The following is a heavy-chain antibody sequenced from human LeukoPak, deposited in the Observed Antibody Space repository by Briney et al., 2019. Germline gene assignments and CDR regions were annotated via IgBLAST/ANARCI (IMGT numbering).Heavy chain of an antibody. Sequence: SETLSLTCAVSGGSISGGGYSWSWIRQPPGKGLEWIGYIDHSGSTYYNPSLKSRVTISVDRSKNQFSLKLSSVTAADTAVYYCARGVPSYDYVWGSYRFDYWGQGTLATVSS. V-gene: IGHV4-30-2*01. CDR1: GGSISGGGYS. J-gene: IGHJ4*02. CDR2: IDHSGST. CDR3: ARGVPSYDYVWGSYRFDY. D-gene: IGHD3-16*02.